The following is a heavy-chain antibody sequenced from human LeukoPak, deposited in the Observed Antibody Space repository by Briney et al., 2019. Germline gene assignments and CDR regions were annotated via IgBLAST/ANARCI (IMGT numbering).Heavy chain of an antibody. CDR2: IYYSGST. V-gene: IGHV4-38-2*01. D-gene: IGHD1-26*01. CDR1: GFTFSDYY. CDR3: ARLVGATRSFDY. Sequence: GSLRLSCAASGFTFSDYYMSWIRQPPGKGLEWIGSIYYSGSTYYNPSLKSRVTISVDTSKNQFSLKLSSVTAADTAVYYCARLVGATRSFDYWGQGTLVTVSS. J-gene: IGHJ4*02.